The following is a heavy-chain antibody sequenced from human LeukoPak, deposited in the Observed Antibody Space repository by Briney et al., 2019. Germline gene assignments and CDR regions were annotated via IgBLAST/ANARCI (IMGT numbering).Heavy chain of an antibody. J-gene: IGHJ4*02. CDR2: IYGSGTT. D-gene: IGHD3-16*01. CDR3: ASVGGGSPY. CDR1: GYSIGSGHF. Sequence: SETLSLTCTVSGYSIGSGHFWSWIRQPPGKGLEWIGSIYGSGTTYYDPPLRSRVSISADTSKNHFSLELSSVTAADTAVYYCASVGGGSPYWGQGTLVTVSS. V-gene: IGHV4-38-2*02.